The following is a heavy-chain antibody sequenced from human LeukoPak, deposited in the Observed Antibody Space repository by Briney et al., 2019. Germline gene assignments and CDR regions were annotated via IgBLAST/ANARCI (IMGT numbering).Heavy chain of an antibody. CDR3: ATWYRASTGKGYFQD. V-gene: IGHV3-23*01. D-gene: IGHD1-1*01. CDR2: ISTSGGST. Sequence: GGSLRLSCAASGFTFSSYAMNWVRQAPGKGLEWVSAISTSGGSTYYADSVKGRFTISRDNSKNTLYLQMNSLRAEDTAVYYCATWYRASTGKGYFQDWGQGTLVTVSS. CDR1: GFTFSSYA. J-gene: IGHJ1*01.